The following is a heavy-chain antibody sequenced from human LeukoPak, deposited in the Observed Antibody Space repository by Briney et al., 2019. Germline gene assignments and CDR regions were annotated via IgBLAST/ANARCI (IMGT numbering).Heavy chain of an antibody. CDR3: ARERRKSDAFDI. J-gene: IGHJ3*02. V-gene: IGHV3-74*01. CDR1: GFTFSSYW. Sequence: GGSLRLSCAASGFTFSSYWMHWVRQAPGKGLVWVSRINSDGSSTSYADSVKGRFTISRDNAKNTLYLQMNSLRAEDTAVYHCARERRKSDAFDIWGQGTMVTVSS. CDR2: INSDGSST.